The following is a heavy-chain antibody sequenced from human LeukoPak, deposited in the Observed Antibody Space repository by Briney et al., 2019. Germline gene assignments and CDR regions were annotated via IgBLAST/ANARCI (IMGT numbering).Heavy chain of an antibody. V-gene: IGHV3-30*19. Sequence: GGSLRLSCAASGFTFSTYGMHWVRQAPGKGLEWGAFMSYDGSNEYYADSVKGRFTISRDNSKNTLYLQMNSLRAEDTAVYYCAGAGFETFDYWGQGTLVTVSS. CDR3: AGAGFETFDY. CDR1: GFTFSTYG. J-gene: IGHJ4*02. CDR2: MSYDGSNE.